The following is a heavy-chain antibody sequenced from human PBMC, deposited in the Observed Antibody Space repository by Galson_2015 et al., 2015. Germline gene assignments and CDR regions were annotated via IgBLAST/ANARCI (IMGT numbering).Heavy chain of an antibody. D-gene: IGHD7-27*01. CDR2: ISSSSSTI. J-gene: IGHJ3*02. V-gene: IGHV3-48*02. CDR1: GFTFSSYS. CDR3: ARDHWGGHTVFGAFDI. Sequence: SLRLSCAASGFTFSSYSMNWVRQAPGKGLEWVSYISSSSSTIYYADSVKGRFTISRDNAKNSLYLQMNSLRDEDTAVYYCARDHWGGHTVFGAFDIWGQGTMVTVSS.